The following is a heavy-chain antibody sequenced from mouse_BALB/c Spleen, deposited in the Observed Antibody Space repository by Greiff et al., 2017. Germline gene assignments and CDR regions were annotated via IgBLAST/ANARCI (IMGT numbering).Heavy chain of an antibody. D-gene: IGHD1-2*01. CDR2: IYPGDGDT. J-gene: IGHJ2*01. CDR1: GYTFTSYW. V-gene: IGHV1-87*01. Sequence: VQLQESGAELARPGASVKLSCKASGYTFTSYWMQWVKQRPGQGLEWIGAIYPGDGDTRYTQKFKGKATLTADKSSSTAYMQLSSLASEDSAVYYCARTTTAPDYWGQGTTLTVSS. CDR3: ARTTTAPDY.